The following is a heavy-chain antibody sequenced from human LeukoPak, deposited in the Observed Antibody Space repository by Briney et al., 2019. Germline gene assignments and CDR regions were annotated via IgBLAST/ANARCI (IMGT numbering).Heavy chain of an antibody. CDR1: GFTFSSYA. V-gene: IGHV3-23*01. Sequence: PGGSLRLSCAASGFTFSSYAMSWVRQAPGKGLEWVSAISGSGGSTYYADSVKGRFTISRDNSKNTLYPQMNSLRAEDTAVYYCAKASVGYSYGGYYFDYWGQGTLVTVSS. J-gene: IGHJ4*02. D-gene: IGHD5-18*01. CDR3: AKASVGYSYGGYYFDY. CDR2: ISGSGGST.